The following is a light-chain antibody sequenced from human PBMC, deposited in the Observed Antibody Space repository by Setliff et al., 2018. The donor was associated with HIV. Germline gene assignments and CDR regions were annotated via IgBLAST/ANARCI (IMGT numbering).Light chain of an antibody. CDR2: DVT. J-gene: IGLJ1*01. V-gene: IGLV2-14*01. Sequence: QSVLAQPASVSGSPGQSITISCTGSSTDVGDYQSVSWYQQHPGEVPKLMIYDVTKRPSGVSNRFSGSKSGNTASLTISGLQAEDEADYYCSSYTSSSLYVFGTGTKVTVL. CDR3: SSYTSSSLYV. CDR1: STDVGDYQS.